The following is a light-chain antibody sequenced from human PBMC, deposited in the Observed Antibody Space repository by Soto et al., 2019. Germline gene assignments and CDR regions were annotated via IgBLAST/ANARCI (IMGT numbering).Light chain of an antibody. V-gene: IGKV3-20*01. CDR1: ESSGDY. J-gene: IGKJ5*01. CDR2: AAS. Sequence: IVLTPSPVALSLSPRDSPTLSCWASESSGDYLDWYQQRPGQAPRLLIYAASSRASGTPHSFSGSGSARAFSLATSGLVPADFVVYYCQQYVTSPSITFGGGTRLEIK. CDR3: QQYVTSPSIT.